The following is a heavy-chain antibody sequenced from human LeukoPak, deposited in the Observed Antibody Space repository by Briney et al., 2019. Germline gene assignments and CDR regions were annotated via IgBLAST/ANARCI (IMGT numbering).Heavy chain of an antibody. CDR2: INPNSGGT. V-gene: IGHV1-2*02. CDR3: ARVGSVVPAAAYWFDP. D-gene: IGHD2-2*01. Sequence: ASVKVSCKASGYTFTGYYMHWVRQAPGQGLEWMGWINPNSGGTNHAQKFQGRVTMTRDTSISTAYMELSRLRSDDTAVYYCARVGSVVPAAAYWFDPWGQGTLVTVSS. CDR1: GYTFTGYY. J-gene: IGHJ5*02.